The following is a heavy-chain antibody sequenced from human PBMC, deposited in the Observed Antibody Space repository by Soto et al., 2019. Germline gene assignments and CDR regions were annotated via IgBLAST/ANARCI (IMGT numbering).Heavy chain of an antibody. CDR2: INPKSGGT. V-gene: IGHV1-2*02. CDR3: AREGGVVGATSSAFDI. J-gene: IGHJ3*02. Sequence: ASVKVSCKASGYIFTDYFIHWVRQAPGQGLEWVGWINPKSGGTNYAQKFQGRVTMTRDTSISTAYMELSRLRSDDTAVYYCAREGGVVGATSSAFDIWGQGTMVTVSS. D-gene: IGHD1-26*01. CDR1: GYIFTDYF.